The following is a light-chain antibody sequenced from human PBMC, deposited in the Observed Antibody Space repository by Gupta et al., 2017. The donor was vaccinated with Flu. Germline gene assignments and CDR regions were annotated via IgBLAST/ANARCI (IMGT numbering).Light chain of an antibody. CDR1: QDISNY. J-gene: IGKJ4*01. V-gene: IGKV1-33*01. Sequence: QITESPSPLSASVGDRVTITRQASQDISNYLNWYQQKPGKAPKLLIYDASNLETGVPSRFSGSGSGTDFTFTISSLQPEDIATYYCQQYDNLPPLTFGGGTKVEIK. CDR3: QQYDNLPPLT. CDR2: DAS.